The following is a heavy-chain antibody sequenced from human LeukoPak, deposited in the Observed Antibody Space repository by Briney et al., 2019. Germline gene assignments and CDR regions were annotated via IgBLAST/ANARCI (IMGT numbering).Heavy chain of an antibody. V-gene: IGHV3-53*01. CDR2: LYSDGNT. CDR3: ARGVEPLAANTLAY. D-gene: IGHD1-14*01. J-gene: IGHJ4*02. CDR1: GFTVIPND. Sequence: GVSLRLSCAASGFTVIPNDMTWVRQAPGKGLEWVSVLYSDGNTKYADSVQGRFTISRDNSKNTLYLEMNSLSPDDTAVYYCARGVEPLAANTLAYWGQGTLVTVSS.